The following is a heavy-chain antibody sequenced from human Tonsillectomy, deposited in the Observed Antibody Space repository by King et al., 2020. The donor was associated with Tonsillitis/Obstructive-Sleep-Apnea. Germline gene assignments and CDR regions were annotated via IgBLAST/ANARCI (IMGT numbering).Heavy chain of an antibody. V-gene: IGHV3-21*01. D-gene: IGHD6-13*01. J-gene: IGHJ5*02. CDR2: ISSSSSYI. Sequence: QLVQSGGGLVKPGGSLRLSCAASGFTFSSYSMNWVRQAPGKGLEWVSSISSSSSYIYYADSVKGRFTISRDNAKNSLYLQMNSLRAEDTAVYYCARDQAAGTPFDPWGQGTLVTVSS. CDR1: GFTFSSYS. CDR3: ARDQAAGTPFDP.